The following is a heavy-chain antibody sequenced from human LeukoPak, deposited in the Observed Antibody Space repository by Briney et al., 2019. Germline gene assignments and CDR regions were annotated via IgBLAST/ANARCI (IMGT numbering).Heavy chain of an antibody. CDR1: GFTSSSYA. Sequence: GGSLRLSCAASGFTSSSYAMSWVRQAPGKGLEWVSAISGSGGSTYYADSVKGRFTISRDNSKNTLYLQMNSLRAEDTAVYYCAKDGGYGSGSYYRFDPWGQGTLVTVSS. CDR2: ISGSGGST. V-gene: IGHV3-23*01. CDR3: AKDGGYGSGSYYRFDP. D-gene: IGHD3-10*01. J-gene: IGHJ5*02.